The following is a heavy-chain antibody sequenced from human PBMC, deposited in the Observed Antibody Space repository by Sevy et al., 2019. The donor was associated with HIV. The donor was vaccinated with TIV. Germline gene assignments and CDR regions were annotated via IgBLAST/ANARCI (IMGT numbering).Heavy chain of an antibody. CDR1: GGSISTNSYY. D-gene: IGHD4-17*01. CDR3: GRYGYGDYHTYFDY. CDR2: IYYNGYT. J-gene: IGHJ4*02. Sequence: SENLSLTCTVSGGSISTNSYYWGWIRQPPGKGLKLIGSIYYNGYTYYNPSLKSRVTISVDTSKNQFSLMLISVTAADTAQSYCGRYGYGDYHTYFDYWGQGTLVTVSS. V-gene: IGHV4-39*01.